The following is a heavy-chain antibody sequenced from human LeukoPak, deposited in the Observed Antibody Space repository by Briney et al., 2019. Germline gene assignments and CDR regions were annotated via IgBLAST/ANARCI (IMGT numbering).Heavy chain of an antibody. CDR3: ARGPATGDFDY. V-gene: IGHV1-2*02. D-gene: IGHD1-1*01. CDR1: GYTFTAYY. CDR2: INPNTGDT. Sequence: ASVKVSCKASGYTFTAYYMHWMRQDPGQGLEWMGWINPNTGDTKYAQKFQGRVTMTRDTSISTAYMELSRLRSDDTAVYYCARGPATGDFDYWGQGSLVTVSS. J-gene: IGHJ4*02.